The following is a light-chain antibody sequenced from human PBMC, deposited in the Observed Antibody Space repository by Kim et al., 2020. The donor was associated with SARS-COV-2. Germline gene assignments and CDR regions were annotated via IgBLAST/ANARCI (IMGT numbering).Light chain of an antibody. CDR2: DVA. V-gene: IGLV2-14*04. CDR1: RSDVGASDY. CDR3: SSYTTSSTYV. J-gene: IGLJ1*01. Sequence: GQSVTIACTVTRSDVGASDYVSWYQQYPGKAPKLMICDVAKRPSGVSIRFSGSKSGNTASLTSSGLQAEDEADYYCSSYTTSSTYVFGTGTKVTVL.